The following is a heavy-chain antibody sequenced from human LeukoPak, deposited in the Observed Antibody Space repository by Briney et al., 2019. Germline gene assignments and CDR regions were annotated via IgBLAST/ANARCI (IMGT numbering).Heavy chain of an antibody. Sequence: SETLSLTCTVSGGSISSYYWSWIRQPPGKGLEWIGYNYYSGSTNYNPSLKSRVTISVDTSKNQFSLKMTSVTAADTAVYYCARDRSDQYAFDIWGQGTMVTVSS. CDR2: NYYSGST. CDR3: ARDRSDQYAFDI. V-gene: IGHV4-59*01. J-gene: IGHJ3*02. D-gene: IGHD2-2*01. CDR1: GGSISSYY.